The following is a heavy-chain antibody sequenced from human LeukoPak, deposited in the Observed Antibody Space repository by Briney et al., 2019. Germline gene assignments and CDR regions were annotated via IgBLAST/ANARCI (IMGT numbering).Heavy chain of an antibody. J-gene: IGHJ2*01. V-gene: IGHV4-4*02. CDR3: ARDYGGYSGYFEL. CDR1: GDSISSSNW. Sequence: PSETLSLTCAVSGDSISSSNWWSWVRQPPGKGLEWIGEIYHSGSTNYNPSLKSRVTISVDKSKNHFSLKLTSVTAADTAVYYCARDYGGYSGYFELWGRGTLVTVSS. CDR2: IYHSGST. D-gene: IGHD4-23*01.